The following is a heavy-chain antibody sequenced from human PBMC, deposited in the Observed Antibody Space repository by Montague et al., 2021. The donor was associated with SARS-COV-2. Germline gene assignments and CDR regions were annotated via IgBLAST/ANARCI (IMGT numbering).Heavy chain of an antibody. CDR2: IYTSGST. D-gene: IGHD3-9*01. V-gene: IGHV4-61*02. J-gene: IGHJ4*02. Sequence: TLSLTCTVSGGSISSGSYYWTWIRQPAGKGLEWIGSIYTSGSTNYNSSLKSRVIIPVDRSKNQFPLKQNSVTAADTAVYYCARHALGYFDWLDEGYFDYWGQGTLVTVSS. CDR3: ARHALGYFDWLDEGYFDY. CDR1: GGSISSGSYY.